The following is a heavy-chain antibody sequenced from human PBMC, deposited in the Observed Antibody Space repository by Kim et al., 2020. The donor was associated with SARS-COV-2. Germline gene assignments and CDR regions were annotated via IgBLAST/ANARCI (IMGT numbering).Heavy chain of an antibody. V-gene: IGHV3-30*18. CDR1: GFTFSSYG. D-gene: IGHD6-6*01. Sequence: GGSLRLSCAASGFTFSSYGMHWVHQAPGKGLEWVAVISYDGSNKYYADSVKGRFTISRDNSKNTLYLQMNSLRAEDTAVYYCAKDRRAVAARPVHFDYWGQGTLVTVSS. CDR3: AKDRRAVAARPVHFDY. CDR2: ISYDGSNK. J-gene: IGHJ4*02.